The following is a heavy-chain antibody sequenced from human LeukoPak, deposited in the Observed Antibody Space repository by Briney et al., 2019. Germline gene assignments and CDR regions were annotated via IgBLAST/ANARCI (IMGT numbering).Heavy chain of an antibody. J-gene: IGHJ4*02. Sequence: PSETLSLTCTVSGGSINTYYWSWIRQPPGKGLEWIGEINHSGSTNYNPSLKSRVTISVDTSKNQFSLKLSSVTAADTAVYYCASIAMLREGYWGQGTLVTVSS. V-gene: IGHV4-34*01. CDR2: INHSGST. D-gene: IGHD3-10*01. CDR3: ASIAMLREGY. CDR1: GGSINTYY.